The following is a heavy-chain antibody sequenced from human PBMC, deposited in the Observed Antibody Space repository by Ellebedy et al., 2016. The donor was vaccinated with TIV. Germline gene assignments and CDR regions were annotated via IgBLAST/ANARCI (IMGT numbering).Heavy chain of an antibody. D-gene: IGHD6-13*01. CDR2: IYYSGST. CDR1: GGSISSSSYY. Sequence: MPSETLSLTCTVAGGSISSSSYYWGWIRQPPGKGLEWIGSIYYSGSTYYNPSLKSRVTISVDTSKTQFSLKLRSVTAADTAVYYCATYSSSLGFDPWGQGTLVTVSS. CDR3: ATYSSSLGFDP. V-gene: IGHV4-39*01. J-gene: IGHJ5*02.